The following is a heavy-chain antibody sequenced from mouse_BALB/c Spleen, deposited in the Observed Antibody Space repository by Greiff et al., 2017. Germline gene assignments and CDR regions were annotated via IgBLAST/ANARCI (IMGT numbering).Heavy chain of an antibody. Sequence: EVQLQQSGAELVKPGASVKLSCTASGFNIKDTYMHWVKQRPEQGLEWIGRIDPANGNTKYDPKFQGKATITADTSSNTAYLQLSSLTSEDTAVYYCARYYYGNYVAMDYWGQGTSVTVSS. D-gene: IGHD2-1*01. CDR3: ARYYYGNYVAMDY. J-gene: IGHJ4*01. V-gene: IGHV14-3*02. CDR1: GFNIKDTY. CDR2: IDPANGNT.